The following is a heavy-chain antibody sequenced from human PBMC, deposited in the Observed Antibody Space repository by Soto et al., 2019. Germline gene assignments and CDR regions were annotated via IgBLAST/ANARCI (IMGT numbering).Heavy chain of an antibody. J-gene: IGHJ3*02. CDR3: AIRTRITMIVVVPNDAFDI. Sequence: GESLKISCKGSGYSFTSYWISWVRQMPGKGLEWMGRIDPSDSYTNYSPSFQGHVTISADKSISTAYLQWSSLKASDTAMYYCAIRTRITMIVVVPNDAFDIWGQGTMVTVS. V-gene: IGHV5-10-1*01. CDR2: IDPSDSYT. CDR1: GYSFTSYW. D-gene: IGHD3-22*01.